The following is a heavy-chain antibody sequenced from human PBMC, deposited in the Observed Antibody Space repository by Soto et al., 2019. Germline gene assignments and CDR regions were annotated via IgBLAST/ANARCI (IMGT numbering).Heavy chain of an antibody. CDR2: IYYSGST. D-gene: IGHD3-10*01. V-gene: IGHV4-39*01. J-gene: IGHJ4*02. Sequence: QLQLQESGPGLVKPSETLSLTCTVSGGSISSSSYYWGWIRQPPGKGLEWIGSIYYSGSTYYNPSLKRRVTISVDTSKNQFSLKLSSVTAADTAVYYCARLSYGSGSRPFDYWGQGTLVTVSS. CDR1: GGSISSSSYY. CDR3: ARLSYGSGSRPFDY.